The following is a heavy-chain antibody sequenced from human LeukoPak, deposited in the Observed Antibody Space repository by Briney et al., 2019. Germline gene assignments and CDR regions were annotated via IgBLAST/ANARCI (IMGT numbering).Heavy chain of an antibody. CDR3: GREASGYSYGSYWYFDL. D-gene: IGHD5-18*01. Sequence: SETLSLTCAVYGGSFSGYYWSWTRQPPGKGLEWIGEINHSGSTNYNPSLKSRVTISVDTSKNQFSLKLSSVTAADTAVYYCGREASGYSYGSYWYFDLWGRGTLVTVSS. CDR1: GGSFSGYY. J-gene: IGHJ2*01. CDR2: INHSGST. V-gene: IGHV4-34*01.